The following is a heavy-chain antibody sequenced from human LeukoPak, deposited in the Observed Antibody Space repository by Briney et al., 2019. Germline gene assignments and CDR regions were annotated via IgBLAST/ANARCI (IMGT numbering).Heavy chain of an antibody. CDR3: ARDHYGSGPARYMDV. Sequence: ASVKVSCKASGYTFTSYYMHRVRQAPGQGLEWMGIINPSGGSTSYAQKFQGRVTMTRDTSTSTVYMELSSLSSEDTAVYYCARDHYGSGPARYMDVWGKGTTVTVSS. J-gene: IGHJ6*03. CDR1: GYTFTSYY. D-gene: IGHD3-10*01. V-gene: IGHV1-46*01. CDR2: INPSGGST.